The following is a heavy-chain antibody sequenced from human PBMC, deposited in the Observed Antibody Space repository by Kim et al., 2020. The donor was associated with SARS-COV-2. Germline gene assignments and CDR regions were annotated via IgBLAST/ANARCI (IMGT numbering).Heavy chain of an antibody. CDR1: GFSFGTFD. Sequence: GGSLRLSCVTSGFSFGTFDMSWVRQAPGKGLKWVSGIKRTDDSTYYVESVKGRFTVSRDSSRNTMYLQMNSLRADDTAVYYCVKGGWRWYWGQGTLGT. CDR2: IKRTDDST. J-gene: IGHJ4*02. D-gene: IGHD1-26*01. V-gene: IGHV3-23*01. CDR3: VKGGWRWY.